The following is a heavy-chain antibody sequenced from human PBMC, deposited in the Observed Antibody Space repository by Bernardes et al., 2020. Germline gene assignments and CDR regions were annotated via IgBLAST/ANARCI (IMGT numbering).Heavy chain of an antibody. Sequence: GGSLRLSCAASGFTFSNYWMSWVRQAAGKGLEWVANIKQVGSEKYYVDSVKDRFSISRDKAKNSLYLQMNSLRAKDTAVYYCAREIVAVAGSFFDYWGQGKLVTVSS. J-gene: IGHJ4*02. CDR2: IKQVGSEK. V-gene: IGHV3-7*01. CDR3: AREIVAVAGSFFDY. D-gene: IGHD6-19*01. CDR1: GFTFSNYW.